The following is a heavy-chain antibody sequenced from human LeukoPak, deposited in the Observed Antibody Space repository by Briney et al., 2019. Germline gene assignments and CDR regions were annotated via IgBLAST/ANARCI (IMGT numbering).Heavy chain of an antibody. V-gene: IGHV1-2*06. Sequence: ASVKVSCKASGYTFTGYYIHWVRQAPGQGLEWMGRINPNSGGTNYAQKFQGRVTMTRDMSISTAYMELSRLTSDDTAVYYCAREAAALDAFDIWGQGTMVTVSS. CDR2: INPNSGGT. J-gene: IGHJ3*02. CDR3: AREAAALDAFDI. D-gene: IGHD6-13*01. CDR1: GYTFTGYY.